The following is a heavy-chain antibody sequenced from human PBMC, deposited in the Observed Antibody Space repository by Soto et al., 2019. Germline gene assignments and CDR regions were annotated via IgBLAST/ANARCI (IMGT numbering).Heavy chain of an antibody. CDR2: ISSSSSTI. J-gene: IGHJ4*02. D-gene: IGHD4-17*01. CDR1: GFTFSSYS. CDR3: ARDYYGDQGY. V-gene: IGHV3-48*01. Sequence: EVQLVESGGGLVQPGGSLRLSSAASGFTFSSYSMNWVRQAPGKGLEWVSYISSSSSTIYYADSVKGRFTISRDNAKNSLYLQMNSLRAEDTAVYYCARDYYGDQGYWGQGTLVTVSS.